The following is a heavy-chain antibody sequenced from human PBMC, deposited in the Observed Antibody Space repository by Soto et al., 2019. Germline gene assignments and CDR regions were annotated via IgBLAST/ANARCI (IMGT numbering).Heavy chain of an antibody. CDR1: GFTFSSYG. CDR3: AKIMATSRGFDS. D-gene: IGHD5-12*01. Sequence: GGSLRLSCAASGFTFSSYGMTWVRQAPGKGLEWVSAISGSGGSTYYADSVKGRFTISRDNSKNTLYLQMNSLRAEDTAVYYCAKIMATSRGFDSWGQGTLVTVSS. J-gene: IGHJ4*02. CDR2: ISGSGGST. V-gene: IGHV3-23*01.